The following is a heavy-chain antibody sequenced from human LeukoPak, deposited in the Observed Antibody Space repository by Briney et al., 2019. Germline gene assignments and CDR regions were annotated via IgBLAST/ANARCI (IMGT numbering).Heavy chain of an antibody. J-gene: IGHJ4*02. V-gene: IGHV1-2*06. CDR3: ARDRAYDREFDS. CDR2: IIPNSGGT. CDR1: GYTFTGYY. Sequence: GASVKVSCKASGYTFTGYYMHWVRQAPGQGLELMGRIIPNSGGTKYAQKFQGRVTMTRDTSITTAYMELSRLRSDDMAVYYCARDRAYDREFDSWGQGTLVTVSS. D-gene: IGHD3-3*01.